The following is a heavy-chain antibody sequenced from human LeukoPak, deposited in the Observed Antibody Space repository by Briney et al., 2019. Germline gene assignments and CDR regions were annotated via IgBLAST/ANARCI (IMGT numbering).Heavy chain of an antibody. Sequence: PSETLSLTCTVSGGSISSSSYYWGWIRQPPGKGLEWIGSIYYSGSTYYNSSLKSRVTISVATSKNQFSLKLSSVTAADTAVYYCVRDRGYAYGPFDYWGQGTLVTVSS. D-gene: IGHD5-12*01. CDR2: IYYSGST. CDR3: VRDRGYAYGPFDY. V-gene: IGHV4-39*07. CDR1: GGSISSSSYY. J-gene: IGHJ4*02.